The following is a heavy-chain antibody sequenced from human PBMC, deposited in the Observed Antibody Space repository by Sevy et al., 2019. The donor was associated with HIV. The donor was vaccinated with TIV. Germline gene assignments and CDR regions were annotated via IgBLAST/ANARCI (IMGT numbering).Heavy chain of an antibody. CDR2: IRQDGGEK. CDR1: GFSFSNYW. J-gene: IGHJ3*02. D-gene: IGHD1-1*01. CDR3: AREISVRNGGFDI. Sequence: GGSLRLSSVVSGFSFSNYWMSWVRQAPGKGLKWVANIRQDGGEKYYVDSVKGRFPISRDKAKNSLYLQMNSLRAEATCVYYCAREISVRNGGFDIWGQGTTVTVSS. V-gene: IGHV3-7*03.